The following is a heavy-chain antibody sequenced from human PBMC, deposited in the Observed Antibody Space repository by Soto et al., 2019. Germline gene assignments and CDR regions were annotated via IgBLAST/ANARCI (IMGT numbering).Heavy chain of an antibody. Sequence: PXGSLRLSCAASGFTFSDYYMTWIRQAPGKGLEWVSYISSSGSTIYYADSVKGRFTISRDNAKNSLYLRMNSLRAEDTAVYYCARAIPELTGTLDVWGQGTSVTVSS. D-gene: IGHD1-20*01. J-gene: IGHJ6*02. CDR1: GFTFSDYY. CDR2: ISSSGSTI. CDR3: ARAIPELTGTLDV. V-gene: IGHV3-11*01.